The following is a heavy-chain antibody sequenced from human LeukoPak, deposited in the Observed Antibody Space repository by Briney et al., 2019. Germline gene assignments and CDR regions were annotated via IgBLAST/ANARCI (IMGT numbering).Heavy chain of an antibody. D-gene: IGHD3-22*01. CDR1: GGSFSGYY. V-gene: IGHV4-34*01. J-gene: IGHJ2*01. Sequence: PSETLSLTCAVYGGSFSGYYWSWIRQPPGKGLEWIGEINHSGSTYYNPSLKSRVTISVDTSKNQFSLKLSSVTAADTAVYYCARGVTMIVVVIHDWYFDLWGRGTLVTVSS. CDR2: INHSGST. CDR3: ARGVTMIVVVIHDWYFDL.